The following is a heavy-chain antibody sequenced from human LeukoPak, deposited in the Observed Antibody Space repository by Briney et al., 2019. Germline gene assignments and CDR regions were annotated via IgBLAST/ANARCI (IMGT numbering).Heavy chain of an antibody. D-gene: IGHD3-3*01. V-gene: IGHV3-30*02. CDR1: GLPFSIYG. CDR2: LRSDGVDK. Sequence: GGSLRLSCTVSGLPFSIYGLHWVRQAPGRGRQWVAFLRSDGVDKTYADSVKGRFTIPRDTSKNTVYLQMDSLRAEDTAVYYCAQDQEWPWAYWGQGTLIIVSS. J-gene: IGHJ4*02. CDR3: AQDQEWPWAY.